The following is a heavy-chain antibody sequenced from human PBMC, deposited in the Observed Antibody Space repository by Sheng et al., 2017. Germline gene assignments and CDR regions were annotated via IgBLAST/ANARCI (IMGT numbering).Heavy chain of an antibody. Sequence: EVQLVESGGGLVQPGRSLRLSCTASGFTFGDYAMSWVRQAPGKGLEWVGFIRSKAYGGTTEYAASVKDRFTISRDDSKSIAYLQMNSLKTEDTAVYYCTRGPVAGIEDYWGQGTLVTVSS. D-gene: IGHD6-19*01. V-gene: IGHV3-49*04. J-gene: IGHJ4*02. CDR2: IRSKAYGGTT. CDR3: TRGPVAGIEDY. CDR1: GFTFGDYA.